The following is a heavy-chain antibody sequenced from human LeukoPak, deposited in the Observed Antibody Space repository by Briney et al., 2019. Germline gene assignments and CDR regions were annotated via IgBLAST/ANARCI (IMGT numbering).Heavy chain of an antibody. CDR3: ARDLGLTVTTKYYYMDV. CDR1: GYTFTGYY. Sequence: ASVKVSCKASGYTFTGYYMHWVRQAPGQGLEWMGWINPNSGGTNYAQKFQGRVTMTRDTPISTAYMELSRLRSDDTAVCYCARDLGLTVTTKYYYMDVWGKGTTVTVSS. D-gene: IGHD4-17*01. J-gene: IGHJ6*03. CDR2: INPNSGGT. V-gene: IGHV1-2*02.